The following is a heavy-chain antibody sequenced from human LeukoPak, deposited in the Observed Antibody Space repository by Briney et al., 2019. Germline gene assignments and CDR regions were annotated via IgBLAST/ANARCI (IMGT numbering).Heavy chain of an antibody. CDR3: ARERIPTTGTGWFDP. CDR2: ISDDGKKK. CDR1: EFIFSSHA. Sequence: PGGPLRLSGAASEFIFSSHAMHWGRKAPGKGLEWVAVISDDGKKKYYADSVKGRFTISRDNSKNTLYLQPNSLRTEDTAVYYCARERIPTTGTGWFDPWGQGTLVTVSS. D-gene: IGHD6-13*01. J-gene: IGHJ5*02. V-gene: IGHV3-30*04.